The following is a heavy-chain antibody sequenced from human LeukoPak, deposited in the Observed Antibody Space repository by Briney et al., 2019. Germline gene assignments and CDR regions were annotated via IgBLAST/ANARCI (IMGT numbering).Heavy chain of an antibody. D-gene: IGHD3-10*01. Sequence: PGGSLRLSCATSGFTFDDYAMHWVRQAPGKGLEWVSAISGSGGNTYYADSVKGRFTISRDNSKNTLYLQMNSLRAEDTAVYYCAKDRRAGSYDYWGQGTLVTVSS. J-gene: IGHJ4*02. CDR2: ISGSGGNT. CDR3: AKDRRAGSYDY. V-gene: IGHV3-23*01. CDR1: GFTFDDYA.